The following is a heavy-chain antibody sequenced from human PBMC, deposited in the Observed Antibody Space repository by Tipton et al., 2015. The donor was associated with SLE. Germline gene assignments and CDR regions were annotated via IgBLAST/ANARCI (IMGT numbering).Heavy chain of an antibody. V-gene: IGHV3-7*01. Sequence: SLRLSCAVSGFTFSSYWMSWVRQAPGKGLEWVANIKQDGSEKYYVDSVKGRFTISRDNAKNSLYLRMNSLRAEDTAVYYCAGDPNGMDVWGQGTTVTVSS. J-gene: IGHJ6*02. CDR1: GFTFSSYW. CDR2: IKQDGSEK. CDR3: AGDPNGMDV.